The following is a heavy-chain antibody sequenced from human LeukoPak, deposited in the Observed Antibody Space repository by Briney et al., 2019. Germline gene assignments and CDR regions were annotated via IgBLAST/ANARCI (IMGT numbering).Heavy chain of an antibody. V-gene: IGHV3-74*01. CDR1: GFTFSSYS. CDR2: LNGDGSAT. J-gene: IGHJ3*02. Sequence: GGSLRLSCAASGFTFSSYSMNWVRQAPGKGLVWVSRLNGDGSATTYADSVKGRFTISRDNAKNTLYLQMNSLRAEDTAVYYCYVSGSYLREVDAFDIWGQGTMVTVSS. CDR3: YVSGSYLREVDAFDI. D-gene: IGHD3-10*01.